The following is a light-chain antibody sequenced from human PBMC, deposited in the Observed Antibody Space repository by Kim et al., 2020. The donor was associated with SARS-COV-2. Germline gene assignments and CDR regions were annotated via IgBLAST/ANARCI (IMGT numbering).Light chain of an antibody. CDR3: SSYTSTSTLV. CDR1: SSDVGVYNY. J-gene: IGLJ2*01. Sequence: QSVLTQPASVSGSPGQSITISCTGTSSDVGVYNYVSWYQHHPCKAPKLMIYDVSKWPSGVSNRFSGSKSGNTASLTISGLQAEDEADYYCSSYTSTSTLVFGGGTQLTVL. CDR2: DVS. V-gene: IGLV2-14*03.